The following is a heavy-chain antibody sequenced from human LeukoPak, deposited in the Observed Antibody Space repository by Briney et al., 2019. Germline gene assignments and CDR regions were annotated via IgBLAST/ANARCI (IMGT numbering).Heavy chain of an antibody. D-gene: IGHD2-21*02. Sequence: PSETLSLTCTVSDGSINNYYWSWIRQPPGKGLEWIGYVYYTGNTNYSPSLKSRGTISVDTSKNQFPLKLRSVTAADTAVYYCARGGSGDAFDYWGQGTLVIVSS. J-gene: IGHJ4*02. CDR3: ARGGSGDAFDY. CDR1: DGSINNYY. CDR2: VYYTGNT. V-gene: IGHV4-59*01.